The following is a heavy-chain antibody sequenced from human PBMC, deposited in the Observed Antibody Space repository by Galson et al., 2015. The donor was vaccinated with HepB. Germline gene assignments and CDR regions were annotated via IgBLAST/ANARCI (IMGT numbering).Heavy chain of an antibody. CDR1: GSSISSDYY. Sequence: LSLTCAVSGSSISSDYYWGWTRQPPGKGLEWIGNIYHSGSPSYNPSLKSRVTISEDTSKNQFFLNLTSVTAADTAVYYCARDGPTMLLEVWGQGTMVTVSS. D-gene: IGHD5-12*01. J-gene: IGHJ3*01. V-gene: IGHV4-38-2*02. CDR3: ARDGPTMLLEV. CDR2: IYHSGSP.